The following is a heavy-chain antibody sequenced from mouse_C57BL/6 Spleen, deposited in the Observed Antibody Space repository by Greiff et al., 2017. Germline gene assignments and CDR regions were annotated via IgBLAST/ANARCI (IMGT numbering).Heavy chain of an antibody. V-gene: IGHV1-50*01. J-gene: IGHJ2*01. CDR1: GYTFTSYW. Sequence: VQLQQPGAELVKPGASVKLSCKASGYTFTSYWMQWVKQRPGQGLEWIGEIDPSDSYTNYNQKFKGKATLTADKSSSTAYMQLSSLTSEDSAVYFCARGAVAYFDYWGQGTTLTVSS. CDR2: IDPSDSYT. CDR3: ARGAVAYFDY. D-gene: IGHD1-1*01.